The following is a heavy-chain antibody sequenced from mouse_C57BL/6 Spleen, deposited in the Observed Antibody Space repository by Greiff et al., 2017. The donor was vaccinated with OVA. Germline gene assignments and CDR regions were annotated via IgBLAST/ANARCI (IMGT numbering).Heavy chain of an antibody. V-gene: IGHV2-9-1*01. J-gene: IGHJ4*01. CDR2: IWTGGGT. D-gene: IGHD1-1*01. CDR1: GFSLTSYA. Sequence: VQRVESGPGLVAPSQSLSITCTVSGFSLTSYAISWVRQPPGKGLEWLGVIWTGGGTNYNSALKSRLSISKDNSKSQVFLKMNSLQTDDTARYYCARNPSYYYGSSFAMDYWGQGTSVTVSS. CDR3: ARNPSYYYGSSFAMDY.